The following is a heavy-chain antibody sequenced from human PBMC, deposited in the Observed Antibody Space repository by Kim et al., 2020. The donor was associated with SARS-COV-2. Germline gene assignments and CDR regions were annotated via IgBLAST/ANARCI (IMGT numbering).Heavy chain of an antibody. CDR2: IHYTGTT. CDR1: GDSISSGYYY. J-gene: IGHJ4*02. V-gene: IGHV4-39*01. Sequence: SETLSLTCTVSGDSISSGYYYWGWIRQPPGKGLEWIGSIHYTGTTYYNPSLKSRVTISVDTSKNQFSLKLSSVTAADTAVYYCARHLRGTYYDSSSWTPVFDYWGQGILVTVSS. D-gene: IGHD3-22*01. CDR3: ARHLRGTYYDSSSWTPVFDY.